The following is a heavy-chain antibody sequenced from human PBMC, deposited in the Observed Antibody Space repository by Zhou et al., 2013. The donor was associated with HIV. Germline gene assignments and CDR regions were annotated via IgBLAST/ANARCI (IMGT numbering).Heavy chain of an antibody. CDR2: IKSKTDGGTT. J-gene: IGHJ3*02. CDR1: GFTFSNAR. CDR3: TTTLIVIVPAAQPRSAFDI. D-gene: IGHD2-2*01. V-gene: IGHV3-15*01. Sequence: EVQLVESGGGLVKPGGSLRLSCAASGFTFSNARMSWVRQAPGKGLEWVGRIKSKTDGGTTDYAAPVKGRFTISRDDSKNMLYLQMNSLKTEDTAVYYCTTTLIVIVPAAQPRSAFDIWGQGTMVTVSS.